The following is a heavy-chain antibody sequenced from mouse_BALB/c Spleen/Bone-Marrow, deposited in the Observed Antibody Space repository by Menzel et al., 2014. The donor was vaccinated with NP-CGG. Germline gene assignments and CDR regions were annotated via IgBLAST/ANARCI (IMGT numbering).Heavy chain of an antibody. CDR2: INPGSGGA. D-gene: IGHD3-2*01. CDR3: AREWTARAVDY. J-gene: IGHJ2*01. CDR1: GYAFTNYL. Sequence: VKLQESGAALVRPGTSVKVSCKASGYAFTNYLIEWVKQRPVQGLEWIGVINPGSGGANYNAKFKGKATLTADKSSSTAYMQLSSLTSDDSAVYFCAREWTARAVDYWGQGTTLTVSS. V-gene: IGHV1-54*01.